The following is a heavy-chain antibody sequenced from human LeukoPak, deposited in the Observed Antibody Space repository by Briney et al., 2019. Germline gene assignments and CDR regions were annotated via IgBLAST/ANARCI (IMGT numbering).Heavy chain of an antibody. V-gene: IGHV4-38-2*02. D-gene: IGHD2-15*01. CDR2: IHHSGST. CDR1: GYSISSGYY. CDR3: AREGLGSGRGGDFDL. Sequence: KSSETLSLTCIVSGYSISSGYYWGWIRQPPGKGLEWIGSIHHSGSTYYNPSLKSRVTISIDTSKNQFSLKLTSVPAADTAVYYCAREGLGSGRGGDFDLWGRGTLVTVSS. J-gene: IGHJ2*01.